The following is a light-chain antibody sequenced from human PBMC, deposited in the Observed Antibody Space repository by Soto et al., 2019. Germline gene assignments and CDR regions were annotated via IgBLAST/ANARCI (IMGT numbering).Light chain of an antibody. CDR3: QQYNTWPPIT. CDR2: DAS. J-gene: IGKJ5*01. Sequence: EFVLTQSPVTLSLSPEDRATLSCRASQSVSSYLAWYQQKPGQAPRLLIYDASNRATGIPARFSGSGSGTDFTLTISSLDPEDFAVYYCQQYNTWPPITFGQGTRLEIK. V-gene: IGKV3-11*01. CDR1: QSVSSY.